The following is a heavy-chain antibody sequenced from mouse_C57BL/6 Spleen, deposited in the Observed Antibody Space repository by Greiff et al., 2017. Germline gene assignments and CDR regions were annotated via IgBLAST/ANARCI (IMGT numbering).Heavy chain of an antibody. D-gene: IGHD4-1*01. J-gene: IGHJ4*01. CDR2: ISNGGGST. CDR3: ARKLYYARDY. V-gene: IGHV5-12*01. CDR1: GFTFSDYY. Sequence: DVKLVESGGGLVQPGGSLKLSCAASGFTFSDYYMYWVRQTPEKRLEWVAYISNGGGSTYYPDTVKGRFTISRDNAKNTLYLQMSRLKSEDTAMYYCARKLYYARDYWGQGTSVTVSS.